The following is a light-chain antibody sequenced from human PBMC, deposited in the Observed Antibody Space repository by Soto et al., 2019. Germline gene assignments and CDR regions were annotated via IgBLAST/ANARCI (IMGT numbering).Light chain of an antibody. J-gene: IGKJ1*01. CDR1: QSVTSW. V-gene: IGKV1-5*03. CDR3: QQYNSYRT. CDR2: KAS. Sequence: EIQMTQSPSALSASVGDRVTITCRASQSVTSWLAWYQQKPGKAPKVLIYKASSLESGVPSRFSGSGSGTEFTLTISSLQPDDFATYYCQQYNSYRTFGQGTKVDI.